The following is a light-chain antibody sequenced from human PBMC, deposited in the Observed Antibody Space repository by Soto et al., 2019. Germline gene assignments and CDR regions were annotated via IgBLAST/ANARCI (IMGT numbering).Light chain of an antibody. CDR1: QSISIW. CDR2: DAS. CDR3: QQSYTIPIT. Sequence: DIQMTQSPSTLSASVGDRVTITCRASQSISIWLAWYQQKPGKAPKLLIYDASSLESGVPSRFSGSGSGTDFTLTINSLQPDDFATYYCQQSYTIPITFGQGTRLEIK. J-gene: IGKJ5*01. V-gene: IGKV1-5*01.